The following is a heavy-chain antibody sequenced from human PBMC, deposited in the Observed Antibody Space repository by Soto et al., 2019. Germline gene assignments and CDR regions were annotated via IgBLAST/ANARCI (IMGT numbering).Heavy chain of an antibody. Sequence: PSETLSLTCTVSGGSISSGGYYWSWIRQHPGKGLEWIGYIYYSGSTYYNPSLKGRVTISVDTSKNQFSLKLSSVTAADTAVYYCASGQQLGLYYYYGMDVWGQGTTVTVSS. J-gene: IGHJ6*02. CDR1: GGSISSGGYY. CDR2: IYYSGST. D-gene: IGHD6-13*01. V-gene: IGHV4-31*03. CDR3: ASGQQLGLYYYYGMDV.